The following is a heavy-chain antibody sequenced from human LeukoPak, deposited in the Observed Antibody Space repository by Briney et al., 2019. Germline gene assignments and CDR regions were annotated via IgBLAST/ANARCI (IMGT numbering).Heavy chain of an antibody. D-gene: IGHD2-2*01. CDR1: GFSFSDSP. J-gene: IGHJ4*02. CDR2: IRSKDQNSAT. Sequence: PGGSLRLSCAASGFSFSDSPIHWVRQASGKGLEWVGRIRSKDQNSATAYAESVKGRFTISRDDSKNMAYLQMNSLRIEDTAVYYCARASLDLRLGYWGQGTLVTVSS. V-gene: IGHV3-73*01. CDR3: ARASLDLRLGY.